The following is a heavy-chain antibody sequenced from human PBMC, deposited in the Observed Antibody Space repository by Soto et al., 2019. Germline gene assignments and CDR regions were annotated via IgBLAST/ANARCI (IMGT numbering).Heavy chain of an antibody. CDR3: ARDPAP. CDR2: IYNSGST. J-gene: IGHJ5*02. Sequence: QVQLQESGPGLVKPSQTLSLTCTVSGGSISSGGYCWSWIRQHPGKGLEWIGYIYNSGSTYYNPSLQSRVTISADTSKNQFSLKLSSVTAADTAVYYCARDPAPWGQGTLVTVSS. CDR1: GGSISSGGYC. V-gene: IGHV4-31*03.